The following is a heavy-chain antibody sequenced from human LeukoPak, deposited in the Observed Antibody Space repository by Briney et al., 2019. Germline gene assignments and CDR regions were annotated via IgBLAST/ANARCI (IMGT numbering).Heavy chain of an antibody. V-gene: IGHV3-48*03. CDR3: ARDREAVAGTTFDY. CDR1: GFTFSSYE. Sequence: GGSLRLSCAASGFTFSSYEMNWVRQAPGKGLEWVSYISSSGSTIYYADSVKGRSTISRDNAKNSLYLQMNSLRAEDTAVYYCARDREAVAGTTFDYWGQGTLVTVSS. D-gene: IGHD6-19*01. J-gene: IGHJ4*02. CDR2: ISSSGSTI.